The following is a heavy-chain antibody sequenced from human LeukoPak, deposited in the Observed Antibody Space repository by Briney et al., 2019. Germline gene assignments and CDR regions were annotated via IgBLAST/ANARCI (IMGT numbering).Heavy chain of an antibody. V-gene: IGHV3-23*01. CDR1: GFTFSSYA. CDR2: ISGPGEST. CDR3: AKCSASYSNVAFDV. Sequence: GGSLRLSCAASGFTFSSYAMSWVRQAPGKGLEWVSFISGPGESTYYADSVKGRFTISRDNSKNTPYLAMNSLRAEDTAVYYCAKCSASYSNVAFDVWGRGTMVTVSS. J-gene: IGHJ3*01. D-gene: IGHD3-10*02.